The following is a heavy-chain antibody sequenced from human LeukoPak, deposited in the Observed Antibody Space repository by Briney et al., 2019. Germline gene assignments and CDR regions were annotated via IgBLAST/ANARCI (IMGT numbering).Heavy chain of an antibody. CDR3: ASLAVAGLSEGY. V-gene: IGHV4-39*01. CDR1: GGSISSDSYY. Sequence: SETPSLTCTVSGGSISSDSYYWAWIRQPPGKGLEWIASIYYSGSTYYNPSLKSRVTISVDTSRNQFSLKLSSVTAADTAVYYCASLAVAGLSEGYWGQGTLVIVSS. J-gene: IGHJ4*02. CDR2: IYYSGST. D-gene: IGHD6-19*01.